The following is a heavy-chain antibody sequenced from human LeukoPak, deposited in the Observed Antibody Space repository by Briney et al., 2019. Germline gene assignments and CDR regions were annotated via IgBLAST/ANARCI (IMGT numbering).Heavy chain of an antibody. Sequence: SGPTLVKPTQSLTLTCTFSGFSLSTSGVGVGWIRQPPGTALEWLALVYWDDDKRYSPSLKSRLTITKDTSKNQVVLIMTNMDPVDTATYFCARREVELDYFDYWGQGTLVTVSS. CDR1: GFSLSTSGVG. J-gene: IGHJ4*02. D-gene: IGHD2-8*02. CDR3: ARREVELDYFDY. V-gene: IGHV2-5*02. CDR2: VYWDDDK.